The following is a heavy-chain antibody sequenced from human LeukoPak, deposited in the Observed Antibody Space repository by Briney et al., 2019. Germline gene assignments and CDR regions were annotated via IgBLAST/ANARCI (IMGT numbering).Heavy chain of an antibody. Sequence: SETPSLTCTVSGGSISSYYWSWIRQPPGKGLEWIGYIYYSGSTNYNPSLKSRVTISVDTSKNQFSLKLSSVTAADTAVYYCARDFWQPYYYYGMDVWGQGTTVTVSS. J-gene: IGHJ6*02. CDR2: IYYSGST. CDR1: GGSISSYY. CDR3: ARDFWQPYYYYGMDV. D-gene: IGHD3-3*01. V-gene: IGHV4-59*01.